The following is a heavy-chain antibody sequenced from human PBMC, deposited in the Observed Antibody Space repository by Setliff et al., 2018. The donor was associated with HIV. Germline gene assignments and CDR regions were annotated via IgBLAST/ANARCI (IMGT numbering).Heavy chain of an antibody. D-gene: IGHD3-3*01. CDR2: INHSGRT. CDR1: GGSFSGYY. V-gene: IGHV4-34*01. J-gene: IGHJ5*02. CDR3: AVARDFWSGYNWGESDGSCLDP. Sequence: PSETLSLTCAVYGGSFSGYYWSWIRQPPGKGLEWIGEINHSGRTNYKPSLKSRVTISVDTSRNLFSRKLSSVTAAETAIYSWAVARDFWSGYNWGESDGSCLDPWGQGTLVTVSS.